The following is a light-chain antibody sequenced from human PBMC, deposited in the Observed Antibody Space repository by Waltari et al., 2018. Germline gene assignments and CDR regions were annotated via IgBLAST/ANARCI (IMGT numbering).Light chain of an antibody. Sequence: EIVLTQSPATLSLSPGERATLPCRASQSVSSYLAWYQQKPGQAPRLLIYDASNRATGIPARFSGSGSGTDFTLTISSLEPEDFAVYYCQQRSNWPFWYTFGQGTKLEIK. CDR1: QSVSSY. V-gene: IGKV3-11*01. CDR2: DAS. J-gene: IGKJ2*01. CDR3: QQRSNWPFWYT.